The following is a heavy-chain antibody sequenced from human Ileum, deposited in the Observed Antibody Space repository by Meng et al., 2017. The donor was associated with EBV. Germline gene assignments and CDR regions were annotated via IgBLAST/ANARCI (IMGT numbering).Heavy chain of an antibody. Sequence: QGELVEAGGGLAPPVRSRRLSCTGSGFTFSSHCMHWVRQAPGRGLEWVGLIWYDGSDEFYSDSVKCRFTISRDNSKNTVYLQMESLRVEDTAVYYCARQVPHDLWGQGTLVTVSS. CDR1: GFTFSSHC. D-gene: IGHD4/OR15-4a*01. V-gene: IGHV3-33*01. CDR2: IWYDGSDE. CDR3: ARQVPHDL. J-gene: IGHJ5*02.